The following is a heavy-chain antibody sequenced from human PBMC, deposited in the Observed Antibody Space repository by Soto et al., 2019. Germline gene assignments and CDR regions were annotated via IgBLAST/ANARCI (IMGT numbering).Heavy chain of an antibody. CDR1: GGTFSSYT. J-gene: IGHJ3*02. Sequence: QVQLVQSGAEVKKPGSSVKVSCKASGGTFSSYTISWVRQAPGQGLEWMGRIIPILGIANYAQKFQGRVTITADKSTSTAYMELSSLRSEDTAVYYCARDRSYSGSWGIWGQGTMVTVSS. V-gene: IGHV1-69*08. D-gene: IGHD6-13*01. CDR2: IIPILGIA. CDR3: ARDRSYSGSWGI.